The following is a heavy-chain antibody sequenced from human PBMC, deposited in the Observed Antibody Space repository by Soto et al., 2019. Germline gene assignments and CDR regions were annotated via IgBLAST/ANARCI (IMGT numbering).Heavy chain of an antibody. J-gene: IGHJ6*03. V-gene: IGHV1-18*01. D-gene: IGHD2-2*01. CDR1: GYTFTSYG. CDR2: ISAYNGNT. Sequence: ASVKVSCKASGYTFTSYGISWVRQAPGQGLEWMGWISAYNGNTNYAQKLQGRVTMTTDTSTSTAYMELRSLRSDDTAVYYCAREGSSTRKYYYYYYMDVWGKGTTVTVSS. CDR3: AREGSSTRKYYYYYYMDV.